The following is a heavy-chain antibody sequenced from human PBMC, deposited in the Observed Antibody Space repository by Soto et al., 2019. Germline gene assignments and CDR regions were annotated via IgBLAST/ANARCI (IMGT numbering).Heavy chain of an antibody. CDR3: TREQPTRIAARSKNNWFDP. CDR1: GFTFGDYA. D-gene: IGHD6-6*01. J-gene: IGHJ5*02. CDR2: IRSKAYGGTT. V-gene: IGHV3-49*03. Sequence: GGSLRLSCTASGFTFGDYAMSWFRQAPGKGLEWVGFIRSKAYGGTTEYAASVKGRFTISRDDSKSIAYLQMNSLKTEDTAVYYCTREQPTRIAARSKNNWFDPWGQGTLVTVSS.